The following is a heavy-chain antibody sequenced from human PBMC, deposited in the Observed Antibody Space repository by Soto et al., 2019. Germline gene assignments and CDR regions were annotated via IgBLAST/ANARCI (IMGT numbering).Heavy chain of an antibody. CDR1: KFTFSTYG. CDR2: ITGSGGTT. V-gene: IGHV3-23*01. Sequence: EVQLLESGGGLVQPGGSLKLSCAASKFTFSTYGMNWVRQAPGKGLEWVSGITGSGGTTYYADSVKGRFTISRDNSKNTLYLQINSLRDEDTAVYYWARERGCSSPTCDLVGYYYYGIDVWGQGTTVTVSS. J-gene: IGHJ6*02. CDR3: ARERGCSSPTCDLVGYYYYGIDV. D-gene: IGHD2-2*01.